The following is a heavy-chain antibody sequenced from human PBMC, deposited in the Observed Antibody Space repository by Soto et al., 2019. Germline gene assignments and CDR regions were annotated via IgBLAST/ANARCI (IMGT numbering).Heavy chain of an antibody. CDR2: IIPIFGTA. V-gene: IGHV1-69*13. D-gene: IGHD2-2*01. CDR1: GVTFSSYA. Sequence: GASVKVSCKASGVTFSSYAISWVRQAPGQGLEWMGGIIPIFGTANYAQKFQGRVTITADESTSTAYMELSSLRSEDTAVYYCARDSGYCSSTSCYDYHYYGMDVWGQGTTVTVSS. CDR3: ARDSGYCSSTSCYDYHYYGMDV. J-gene: IGHJ6*02.